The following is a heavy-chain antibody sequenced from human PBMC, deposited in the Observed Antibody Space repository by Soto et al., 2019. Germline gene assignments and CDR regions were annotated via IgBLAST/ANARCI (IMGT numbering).Heavy chain of an antibody. J-gene: IGHJ6*02. CDR1: GGSISSYF. CDR3: AKDRERPNTAMGNYYYYGMDV. V-gene: IGHV4-59*01. Sequence: PSETLSLTCTVSGGSISSYFYIWVRQPPGKGLEWIGSVYYTGTTDYNPSLKSRVTISVDTSKTQFSLNLRSVTAADTAVYYCAKDRERPNTAMGNYYYYGMDVWGQGTTVTVSS. D-gene: IGHD5-18*01. CDR2: VYYTGTT.